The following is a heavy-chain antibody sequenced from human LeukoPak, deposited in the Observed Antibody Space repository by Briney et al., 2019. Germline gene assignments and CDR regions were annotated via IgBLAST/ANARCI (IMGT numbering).Heavy chain of an antibody. D-gene: IGHD1-26*01. V-gene: IGHV7-4-1*02. CDR2: INTNTGNP. CDR1: GYTFTSYA. J-gene: IGHJ6*03. CDR3: ARVGWELHTAGTYYYYYMDV. Sequence: ASVKVSCKASGYTFTSYAMNWVRQAPGQGLEWMGWINTNTGNPTYAQGFTGRFVFSLDTSVSTAYLQISSLKAEDTAVYYCARVGWELHTAGTYYYYYMDVWGKGTTVTVSS.